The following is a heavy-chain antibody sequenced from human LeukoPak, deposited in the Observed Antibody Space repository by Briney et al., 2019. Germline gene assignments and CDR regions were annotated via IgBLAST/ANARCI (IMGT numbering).Heavy chain of an antibody. J-gene: IGHJ4*02. Sequence: GGALRLSCAASGFILSDYKMFWVRQAPGKGGEWLSSICSRSNDIYYADSVTGRITISRDNAKNSLFLQMNSLRADDTAVYYCARCRAYDTRDLDYWGQGTLVTVSS. CDR3: ARCRAYDTRDLDY. D-gene: IGHD3-22*01. V-gene: IGHV3-21*01. CDR2: ICSRSNDI. CDR1: GFILSDYK.